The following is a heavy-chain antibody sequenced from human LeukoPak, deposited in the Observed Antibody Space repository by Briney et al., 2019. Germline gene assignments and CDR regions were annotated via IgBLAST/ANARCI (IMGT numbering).Heavy chain of an antibody. D-gene: IGHD3-16*02. Sequence: GRSLRLSCAASGFTFSSYAMHWVRQAPGKGLEWVAVISYDGSNKYYADSVKGRFTISRDNSKNTLYLQMNSLRAEDTAVYYCARASRSGLRLGELSLSNWFDPWGQGTLVTVSS. J-gene: IGHJ5*02. V-gene: IGHV3-30-3*01. CDR2: ISYDGSNK. CDR3: ARASRSGLRLGELSLSNWFDP. CDR1: GFTFSSYA.